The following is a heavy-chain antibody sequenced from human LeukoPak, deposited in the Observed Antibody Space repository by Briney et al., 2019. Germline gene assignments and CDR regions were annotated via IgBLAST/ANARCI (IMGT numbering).Heavy chain of an antibody. CDR3: AKDRHMVRGVINY. J-gene: IGHJ4*02. D-gene: IGHD3-10*01. CDR1: GFTVSSNY. Sequence: GGSLRLSCAASGFTVSSNYMSWVRQAPGKGLEWVSAISGSGGSTYYADSVKGRFTISRDNSKNTLYLQMNSLRAEDTAVYYCAKDRHMVRGVINYWGQGTLVTVSS. V-gene: IGHV3-23*01. CDR2: ISGSGGST.